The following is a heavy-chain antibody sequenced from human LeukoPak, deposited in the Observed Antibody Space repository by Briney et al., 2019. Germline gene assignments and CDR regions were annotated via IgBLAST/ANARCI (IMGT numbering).Heavy chain of an antibody. Sequence: GGSLRLSCAGSGFTFSSYSMSWTRQAPGKGLEWVSSITSTDRNLDYADSVKDRFTISRDNTKNSLYLQMNSLRGEDTSVYYCGRDRYSGSYCGYWGQGTLVTVSS. CDR2: ITSTDRNL. V-gene: IGHV3-21*04. J-gene: IGHJ4*02. CDR3: GRDRYSGSYCGY. CDR1: GFTFSSYS. D-gene: IGHD1-26*01.